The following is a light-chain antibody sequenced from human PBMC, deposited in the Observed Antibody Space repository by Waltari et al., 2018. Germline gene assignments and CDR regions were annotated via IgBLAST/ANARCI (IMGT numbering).Light chain of an antibody. CDR1: QSVGSR. CDR2: GAS. V-gene: IGKV3-15*01. Sequence: EIVMTQSPASLSVSPGERATLSCRASQSVGSRVDWDQQKPGQAPRLLISGASTRATGVPARFSGSGSGTEFTLTISSLQSEDFAVYYCRQYYNWPYTFGQGTKLEI. J-gene: IGKJ2*01. CDR3: RQYYNWPYT.